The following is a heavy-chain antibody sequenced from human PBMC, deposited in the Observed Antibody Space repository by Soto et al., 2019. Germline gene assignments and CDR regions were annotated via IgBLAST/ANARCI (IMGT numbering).Heavy chain of an antibody. CDR3: ASGSRELGSFFITGTDAFDI. D-gene: IGHD3-10*01. J-gene: IGHJ3*02. CDR1: GFTFSSYS. CDR2: ISSSSSYI. V-gene: IGHV3-21*01. Sequence: PGGSLRLSCAASGFTFSSYSMNWVRQAPGKGLEWVSSISSSSSYIYYADSVKGRFTISRDNAKNSLYLQMNSLRAEDTAVYYCASGSRELGSFFITGTDAFDIWGQGTMVTVSS.